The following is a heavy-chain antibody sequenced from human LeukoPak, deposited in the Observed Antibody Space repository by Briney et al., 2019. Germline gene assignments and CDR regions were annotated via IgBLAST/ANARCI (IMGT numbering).Heavy chain of an antibody. V-gene: IGHV1-2*02. J-gene: IGHJ6*03. D-gene: IGHD3/OR15-3a*01. CDR3: ARTDSTYMDV. Sequence: ASVKVSCKASGYTFTIYGITWVRQAPGQGLEWMGWINPNSGGTNYAQKFQGRVTMTRDTSISTAYMELSRLRSDDTAVYYCARTDSTYMDVWGKGTTVTISS. CDR1: GYTFTIYG. CDR2: INPNSGGT.